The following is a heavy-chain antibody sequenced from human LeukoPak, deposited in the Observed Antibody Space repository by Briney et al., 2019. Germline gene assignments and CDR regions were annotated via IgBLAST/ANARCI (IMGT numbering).Heavy chain of an antibody. D-gene: IGHD2-2*01. J-gene: IGHJ5*02. V-gene: IGHV4-30-2*01. Sequence: PSETLSLTCAVSGGSISSGGYSWSWIRQPPGKGLEWIGYIYHRGSTYYNPSLKSRVTISVDRSKNQFSLKLSSVTAADTAVYYCARQVYCSSTSCSELDWFDPWGQGTLVTVSS. CDR3: ARQVYCSSTSCSELDWFDP. CDR2: IYHRGST. CDR1: GGSISSGGYS.